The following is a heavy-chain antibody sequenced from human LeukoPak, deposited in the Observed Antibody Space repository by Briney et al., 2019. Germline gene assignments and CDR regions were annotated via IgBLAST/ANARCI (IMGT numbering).Heavy chain of an antibody. J-gene: IGHJ6*03. CDR3: ARLRGSRGATIGYYYYMDV. CDR1: GGSISSGSYY. V-gene: IGHV4-61*02. D-gene: IGHD1-26*01. Sequence: PSETLSLTCTVSGGSISSGSYYWSWIRQPAGKGLEWIGRIYTSGSTNYNPSLKSRVTISVDTSKNQFSLKLSSVTAADTAVYHCARLRGSRGATIGYYYYMDVWGKGTTVTISS. CDR2: IYTSGST.